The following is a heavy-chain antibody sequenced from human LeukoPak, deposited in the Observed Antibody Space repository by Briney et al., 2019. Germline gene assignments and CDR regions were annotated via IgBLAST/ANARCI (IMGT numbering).Heavy chain of an antibody. CDR2: MNPNSGNT. CDR1: GYTFTSYD. D-gene: IGHD6-13*01. Sequence: ASVKVSCKASGYTFTSYDINWVRQATGQGLEWMGWMNPNSGNTGYAQKFQGRVTMTRNTSISTAYMELSSLRSEDTAVYYCARGQGIAAAAWTPSWGHGTLVTVSS. V-gene: IGHV1-8*01. CDR3: ARGQGIAAAAWTPS. J-gene: IGHJ4*01.